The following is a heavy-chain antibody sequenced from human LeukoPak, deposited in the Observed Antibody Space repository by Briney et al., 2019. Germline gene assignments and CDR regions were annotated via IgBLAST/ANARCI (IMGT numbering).Heavy chain of an antibody. V-gene: IGHV1-2*02. CDR2: INPNSGGT. D-gene: IGHD1-26*01. CDR3: ARVFIGGSYRDAFDI. CDR1: GYTFSGYY. Sequence: ASVKVSCKASGYTFSGYYMHWVRQAPGQGLEWMGWINPNSGGTKYAQKFQGRVTMTRDASISTDYMELSRLRSDDTAVYYCARVFIGGSYRDAFDIWGQGTMVSVSS. J-gene: IGHJ3*02.